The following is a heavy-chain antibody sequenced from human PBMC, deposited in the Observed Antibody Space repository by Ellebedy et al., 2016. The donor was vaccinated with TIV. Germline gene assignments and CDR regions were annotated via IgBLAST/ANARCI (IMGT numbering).Heavy chain of an antibody. Sequence: GESLKISCIVSEFTFSNYGMSWVRQSPGKGLEWVSAIRASGDTTYYAESVKGRFTISRDNSKQTLYLQMDSLRVDDTAMYYCAKGLGPYATDPDYWGQGTLVTVSS. CDR3: AKGLGPYATDPDY. CDR2: IRASGDTT. D-gene: IGHD3-16*01. V-gene: IGHV3-23*01. J-gene: IGHJ4*02. CDR1: EFTFSNYG.